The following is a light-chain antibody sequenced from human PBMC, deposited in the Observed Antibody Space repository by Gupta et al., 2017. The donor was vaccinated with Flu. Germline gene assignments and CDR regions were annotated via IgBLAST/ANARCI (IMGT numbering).Light chain of an antibody. CDR3: QQNYSYLS. J-gene: IGKJ1*01. V-gene: IGKV1-39*01. Sequence: DIQMTQSPSSLSASVGDSVSITCRASQSIRGYLNWYQQKPGKAPKLLIYLASYLQSGVPSRFSGSGSGTDFTLTSSRLQPEDFATYYWQQNYSYLSFGRGTKVEIK. CDR1: QSIRGY. CDR2: LAS.